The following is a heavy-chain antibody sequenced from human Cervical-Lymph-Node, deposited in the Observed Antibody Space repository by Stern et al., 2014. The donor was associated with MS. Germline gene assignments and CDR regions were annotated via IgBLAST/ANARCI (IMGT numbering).Heavy chain of an antibody. J-gene: IGHJ4*02. CDR1: GFTFDDYA. D-gene: IGHD3-22*01. Sequence: EVQLLESRGGLVQPGRSLRLSCAASGFTFDDYAMHWVRQAPGKGLEWVSGISWNSGSIGYADSVKGRFTISRDNAKNSLYLQMNSLRAEDTALYYCAKDFYDSSGYYSFCFDYWGQGTLVTVSS. CDR3: AKDFYDSSGYYSFCFDY. V-gene: IGHV3-9*01. CDR2: ISWNSGSI.